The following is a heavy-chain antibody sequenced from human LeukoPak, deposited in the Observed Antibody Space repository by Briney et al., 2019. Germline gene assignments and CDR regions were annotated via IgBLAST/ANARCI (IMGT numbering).Heavy chain of an antibody. D-gene: IGHD6-19*01. V-gene: IGHV3-23*01. CDR3: ASDSSGWYRWFDP. Sequence: PGGSLRLSCAASGFTFSSYAMIWVRQAPGKGLEWVSTMSGSDGSTYYADSVKGRFTISRDNSKNTLYLQMNSLRAEDTAVYYCASDSSGWYRWFDPWGQGTLVTVSS. J-gene: IGHJ5*02. CDR1: GFTFSSYA. CDR2: MSGSDGST.